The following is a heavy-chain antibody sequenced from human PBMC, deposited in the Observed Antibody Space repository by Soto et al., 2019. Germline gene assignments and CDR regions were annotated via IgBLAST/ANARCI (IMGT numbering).Heavy chain of an antibody. CDR1: GFTFSSYG. CDR2: ISYDGSNK. CDR3: AKGDIVATIRMDV. D-gene: IGHD5-12*01. Sequence: PGGSLRLSCAASGFTFSSYGMHWVRQAPGKGLEWVAVISYDGSNKYYADSVKGRFTISRDNSKNTLYLQMNSLRAEDTAVYYCAKGDIVATIRMDVWGQGTTVTVSS. V-gene: IGHV3-30*18. J-gene: IGHJ6*02.